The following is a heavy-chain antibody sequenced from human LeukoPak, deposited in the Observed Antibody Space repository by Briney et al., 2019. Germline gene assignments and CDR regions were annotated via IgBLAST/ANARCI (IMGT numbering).Heavy chain of an antibody. J-gene: IGHJ4*02. CDR3: AKDLRYRCSGGSCYYFDY. CDR1: GFTFSSYA. CDR2: ISGSGGST. V-gene: IGHV3-23*01. D-gene: IGHD2-15*01. Sequence: GGSLRLSCAASGFTFSSYAMSWVRQAPGKGLEWVSAISGSGGSTYYADSVKGRFTISRDNAKNSLYLQMNSLRAEDTALYYCAKDLRYRCSGGSCYYFDYWGQGTLVTVSS.